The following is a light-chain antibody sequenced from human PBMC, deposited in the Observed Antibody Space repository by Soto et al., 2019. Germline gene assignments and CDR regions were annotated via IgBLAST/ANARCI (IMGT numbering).Light chain of an antibody. V-gene: IGKV1-39*01. Sequence: IQMTQCPSSLSASVGDRVTITCRASQSIISYLNWYQQKPGKAPKLLIYAASSLQSGVPSRFSGSGSGTDFTLTISSLQPEDFATYYCQQKGSIFGPGTKVDIK. CDR3: QQKGSI. J-gene: IGKJ3*01. CDR2: AAS. CDR1: QSIISY.